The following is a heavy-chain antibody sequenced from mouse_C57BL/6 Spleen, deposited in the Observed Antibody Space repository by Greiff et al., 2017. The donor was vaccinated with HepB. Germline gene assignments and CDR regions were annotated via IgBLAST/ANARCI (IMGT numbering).Heavy chain of an antibody. V-gene: IGHV1-50*01. CDR2: IDTSDSYT. J-gene: IGHJ4*01. CDR3: ARCEGRYYAMDY. Sequence: VQLQQPGAELVKPGASVKLSCKASGYTFTSYWMQWVKQRPGQGLEWIGEIDTSDSYTNYNQKFKGKATLTVDTSSSTAYMQLSSLTSEDSAVYYCARCEGRYYAMDYWGQGTSVTVSS. CDR1: GYTFTSYW.